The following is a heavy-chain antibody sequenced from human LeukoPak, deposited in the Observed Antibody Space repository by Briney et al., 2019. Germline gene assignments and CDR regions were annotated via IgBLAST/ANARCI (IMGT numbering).Heavy chain of an antibody. Sequence: GGSLRLSCAASGFTFSSYAMHWVRQAPGKGLEWVAVISYDGSNKYYADSVKGRFTISRDNSKNTLYLQMNSLRAEDTAVYYCAKGLSGWYPIDYWGQGTLVTVSS. J-gene: IGHJ4*02. CDR1: GFTFSSYA. V-gene: IGHV3-30-3*01. CDR2: ISYDGSNK. D-gene: IGHD6-19*01. CDR3: AKGLSGWYPIDY.